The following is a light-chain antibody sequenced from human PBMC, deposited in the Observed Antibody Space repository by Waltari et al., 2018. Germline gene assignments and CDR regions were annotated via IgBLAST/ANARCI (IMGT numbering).Light chain of an antibody. CDR2: ETS. Sequence: DIQMTQSPSSLSASVGDRVPIPCQASQNIRTFLHWYHQKPGKPPNLLIYETSNLHSGVPSRFSGSGSGTQFIFTISSLQPEDVGTYYCQQFENLPYSFGQGTKLEIK. CDR3: QQFENLPYS. J-gene: IGKJ2*01. V-gene: IGKV1-33*01. CDR1: QNIRTF.